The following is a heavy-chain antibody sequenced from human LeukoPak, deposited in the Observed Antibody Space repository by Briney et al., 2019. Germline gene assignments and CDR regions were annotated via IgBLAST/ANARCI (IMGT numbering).Heavy chain of an antibody. CDR2: IYPGDSDT. J-gene: IGHJ4*02. CDR1: GYSFTSYW. D-gene: IGHD3-9*01. V-gene: IGHV5-51*01. Sequence: GESLKIPCKGSGYSFTSYWIGWVRQMPGKGLEWMGIIYPGDSDTRYSPSFQGQVTISADKSISTAYLQWSSLKASDTAMYYCARGGYYDILTGYHDYWGQGTLVTVSS. CDR3: ARGGYYDILTGYHDY.